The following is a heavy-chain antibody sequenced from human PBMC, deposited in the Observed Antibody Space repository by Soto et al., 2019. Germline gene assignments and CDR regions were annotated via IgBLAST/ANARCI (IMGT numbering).Heavy chain of an antibody. CDR3: AKAESVDYYYYGMDV. J-gene: IGHJ6*02. CDR2: ISGSGGST. CDR1: GFTFSSYA. Sequence: GGSLRLSCAASGFTFSSYAMSWVRQAPGKGLEWVSAISGSGGSTYYADSVKGRFTISRDNSKNTLYLQMNSLRAEDTAVYYCAKAESVDYYYYGMDVWGQGTTVTVSS. V-gene: IGHV3-23*01.